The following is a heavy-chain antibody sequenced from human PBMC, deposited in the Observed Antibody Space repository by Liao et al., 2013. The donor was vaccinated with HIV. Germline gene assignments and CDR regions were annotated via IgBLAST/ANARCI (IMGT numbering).Heavy chain of an antibody. J-gene: IGHJ6*03. CDR2: IYTSGST. CDR1: GGSISGGSYY. Sequence: QVQLQESGPGLVKPSQTLSLTCTVSGGSISGGSYYWSWIRQPAGKGLEWIGRIYTSGSTNYNPSLKSRITISLNTSKNQFSLRLSSVTAADTAIYYCARLGGAYYYYYMDVWGKGTTVTVSS. D-gene: IGHD3-16*01. V-gene: IGHV4-61*02. CDR3: ARLGGAYYYYYMDV.